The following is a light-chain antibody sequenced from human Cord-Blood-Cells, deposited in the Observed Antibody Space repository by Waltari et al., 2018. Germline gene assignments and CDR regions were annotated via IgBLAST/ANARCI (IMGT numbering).Light chain of an antibody. J-gene: IGLJ2*01. CDR3: QVWDSSSDHHVV. CDR2: YDS. Sequence: SYVLTQPPSVSVAPGKTARITCGGNNIGSNSVHWYQQKPGQAPVLVIYYDSDRPSGSPERFSGSNSGNTATLTISRVEAGDEADYYCQVWDSSSDHHVVFGGGTKLTVL. CDR1: NIGSNS. V-gene: IGLV3-21*04.